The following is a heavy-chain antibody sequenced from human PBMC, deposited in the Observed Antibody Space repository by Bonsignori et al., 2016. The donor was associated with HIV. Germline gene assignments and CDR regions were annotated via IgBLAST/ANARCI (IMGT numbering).Heavy chain of an antibody. Sequence: GGSLRLSCTASGFTFGDYAMSWVRQAPGKGLEWVGFIRSKAYGGTTEYAASVKGRFTISRDDSKSIAYLQMNSLKTEDTAVYYCTCRGEDFDYWGQGTLVTVSS. CDR2: IRSKAYGGTT. V-gene: IGHV3-49*04. CDR1: GFTFGDYA. CDR3: TCRGEDFDY. D-gene: IGHD3-10*01. J-gene: IGHJ4*02.